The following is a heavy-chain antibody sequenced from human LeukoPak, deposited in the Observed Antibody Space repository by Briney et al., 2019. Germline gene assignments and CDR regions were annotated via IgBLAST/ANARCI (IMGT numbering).Heavy chain of an antibody. CDR3: ARVEVVPADTLNGYYYYMDV. CDR2: MNPNSGNT. Sequence: ASVKVSCKASGYTFTSYDINWVRQATGQGLEWMGWMNPNSGNTGYAQKFQGGVTMTRNTSISTAYMELSSLGSEDTAVYYCARVEVVPADTLNGYYYYMDVWGKGTTVTISS. V-gene: IGHV1-8*01. J-gene: IGHJ6*03. D-gene: IGHD2-2*01. CDR1: GYTFTSYD.